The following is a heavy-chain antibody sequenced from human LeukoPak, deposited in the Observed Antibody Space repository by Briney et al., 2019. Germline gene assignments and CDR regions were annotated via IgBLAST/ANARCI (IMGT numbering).Heavy chain of an antibody. J-gene: IGHJ6*03. CDR2: IYPGDSDT. V-gene: IGHV5-51*01. Sequence: GESLKISCKGSGYSFTSCWIGWVRQMPGKGLEWMGIIYPGDSDTRYSPSFQGQVTISADKSISTAYLQWSSLEASDTAMYYCARHVGPTGYYYYHMDVWGKGTTVTVSS. CDR1: GYSFTSCW. CDR3: ARHVGPTGYYYYHMDV. D-gene: IGHD4-17*01.